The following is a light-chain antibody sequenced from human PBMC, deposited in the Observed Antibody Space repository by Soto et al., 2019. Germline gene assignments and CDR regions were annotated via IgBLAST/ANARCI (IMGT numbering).Light chain of an antibody. Sequence: QPASVSGSPGQSITISCTGTSSDVGGYDYVSWYQQYPGKAPRLIIYEVSNRPSGVSNRFSGSKSGNTASLTISGLRAEDEGDYFCSSYTGTSALILFGGGTKLTVL. V-gene: IGLV2-14*01. CDR1: SSDVGGYDY. CDR3: SSYTGTSALIL. CDR2: EVS. J-gene: IGLJ2*01.